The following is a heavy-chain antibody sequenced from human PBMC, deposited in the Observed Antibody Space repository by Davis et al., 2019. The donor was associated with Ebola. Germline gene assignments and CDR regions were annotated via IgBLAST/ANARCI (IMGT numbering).Heavy chain of an antibody. CDR1: GYTFTGYY. Sequence: ASVKVSCKASGYTFTGYYVHWVRQAPGQGLEWMGWINPNSGGTNYAQKFQGWVTMTRDTSISTAYMELSSLRSDDTAVYYCARDLMVQGMDVWGQGTTVTVSS. V-gene: IGHV1-2*04. J-gene: IGHJ6*02. CDR3: ARDLMVQGMDV. CDR2: INPNSGGT. D-gene: IGHD3-10*01.